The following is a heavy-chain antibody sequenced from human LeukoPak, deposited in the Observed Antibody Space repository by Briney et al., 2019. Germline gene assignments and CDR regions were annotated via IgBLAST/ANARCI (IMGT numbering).Heavy chain of an antibody. CDR3: ARGVYDNYFDY. J-gene: IGHJ4*02. V-gene: IGHV1-2*02. CDR1: GYTFTGYY. Sequence: ASVKVYCKASGYTFTGYYMHWGRQAPGQGLEWMGWINPNSGGTSYAQKFQGRVTMTRDTSISTAYMELSRLRSDDTAVYYCARGVYDNYFDYWGQGTLVTVSS. D-gene: IGHD3-22*01. CDR2: INPNSGGT.